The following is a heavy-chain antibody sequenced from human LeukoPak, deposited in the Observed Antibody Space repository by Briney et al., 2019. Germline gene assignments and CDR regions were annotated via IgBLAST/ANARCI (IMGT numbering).Heavy chain of an antibody. CDR2: IYHSGST. CDR3: ARVDWLRDYYYYMDV. J-gene: IGHJ6*03. V-gene: IGHV4-38-2*02. Sequence: SETLSLTCSVSGYSISSGYYWGWIRQPPGKGLEWIGIIYHSGSTYYNPSLKSRVTLSVDTSKNQFSLKVTSVTAADTAVYYCARVDWLRDYYYYMDVWGKGTTVTISS. D-gene: IGHD5-12*01. CDR1: GYSISSGYY.